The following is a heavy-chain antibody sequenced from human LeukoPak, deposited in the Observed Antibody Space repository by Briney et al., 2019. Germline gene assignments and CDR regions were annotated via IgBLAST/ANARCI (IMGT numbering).Heavy chain of an antibody. D-gene: IGHD3-10*01. J-gene: IGHJ3*02. Sequence: SETLSLTCAVYGGSFSGYYWSWIRQSPGKGLESLGYIYYTGSTNYNPSLKSRVTMSVDTSRNQFFLRLSSVTAADTAVYYCARDRGLWLGEARDAFDIWGQGTMVTVFS. CDR3: ARDRGLWLGEARDAFDI. CDR1: GGSFSGYY. V-gene: IGHV4-59*01. CDR2: IYYTGST.